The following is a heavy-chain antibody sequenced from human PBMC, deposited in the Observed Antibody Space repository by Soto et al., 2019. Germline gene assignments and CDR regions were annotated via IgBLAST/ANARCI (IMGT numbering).Heavy chain of an antibody. CDR2: INHSGST. Sequence: PSETLSLTCTVSGGSISSYYWSWIRQPPGKGLEWIGEINHSGSTNYNPSLKSRVTISVDTSKNQFSLKLSSVTAADTAVYYCASLSVADYYYYGMDVWGQGTTVTVSS. D-gene: IGHD6-19*01. J-gene: IGHJ6*02. V-gene: IGHV4-34*01. CDR3: ASLSVADYYYYGMDV. CDR1: GGSISSYY.